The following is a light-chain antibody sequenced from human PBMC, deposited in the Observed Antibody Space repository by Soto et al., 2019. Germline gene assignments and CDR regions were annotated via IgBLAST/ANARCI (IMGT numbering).Light chain of an antibody. CDR2: AAS. Sequence: AIQMTQSPSSLSASVGDRVTITCRASQGIRNDLGWYRQKPGKAPKLLIYAASSLQSGVPSRFSGSGSGTDFTLTISSLQPVDFATYYCLQDYNYPRTFGQGTKVEIK. CDR3: LQDYNYPRT. J-gene: IGKJ1*01. CDR1: QGIRND. V-gene: IGKV1-6*01.